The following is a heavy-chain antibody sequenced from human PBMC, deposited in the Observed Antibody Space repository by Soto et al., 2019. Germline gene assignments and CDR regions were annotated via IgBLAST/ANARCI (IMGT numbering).Heavy chain of an antibody. J-gene: IGHJ4*02. CDR1: GFTFSSYA. Sequence: GGSLRLSCAASGFTFSSYAMHWVRQAPGKGLEWVAVISYDGSNKYYADSVKGRFTISRDNSKNTLYLQMNSLRAEDTAVYYCARDRDGYNYVYFDYWGQGTLVTVSS. V-gene: IGHV3-30-3*01. CDR3: ARDRDGYNYVYFDY. D-gene: IGHD5-12*01. CDR2: ISYDGSNK.